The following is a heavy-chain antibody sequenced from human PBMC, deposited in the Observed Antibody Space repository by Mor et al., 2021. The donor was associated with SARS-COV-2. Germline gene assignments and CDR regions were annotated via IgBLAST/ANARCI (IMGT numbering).Heavy chain of an antibody. CDR3: ATGWGSYRSRWFDP. Sequence: AQKFQGRVTMTEDTSTDTAYMELSSLRSEDTAVYYCATGWGSYRSRWFDPWGQGTLVTVSS. D-gene: IGHD3-16*02. J-gene: IGHJ5*02. V-gene: IGHV1-24*01.